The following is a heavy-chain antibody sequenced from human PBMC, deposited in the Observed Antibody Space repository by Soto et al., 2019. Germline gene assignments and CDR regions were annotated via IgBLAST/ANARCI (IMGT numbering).Heavy chain of an antibody. Sequence: QVQLVESGGGVVQNGRSLRLSCAASGFTFSSYGMHWVRQAPGKGLEWVAVISYDGSNKYYADSVKGRFTISRDNSKNTLYMQMNSLGAEDTAVYYCAKGRWFGVLETNAFDIWGQGTMVTVSS. CDR2: ISYDGSNK. CDR1: GFTFSSYG. J-gene: IGHJ3*02. V-gene: IGHV3-30*18. CDR3: AKGRWFGVLETNAFDI. D-gene: IGHD3-10*01.